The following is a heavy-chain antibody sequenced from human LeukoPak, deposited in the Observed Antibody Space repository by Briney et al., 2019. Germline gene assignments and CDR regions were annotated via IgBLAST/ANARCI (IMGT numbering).Heavy chain of an antibody. CDR1: GFSLSGYW. V-gene: IGHV3-7*01. J-gene: IGHJ4*02. Sequence: GGSLRLSCAASGFSLSGYWMTWVRQAPGKGLEWVARLHADGVEQNYVDSVTGRFTMSRDNAKNSLDLQMNSLRVENTAVYYCARGGYSFDYLGQGTLVVVST. CDR2: LHADGVEQ. CDR3: ARGGYSFDY. D-gene: IGHD5-18*01.